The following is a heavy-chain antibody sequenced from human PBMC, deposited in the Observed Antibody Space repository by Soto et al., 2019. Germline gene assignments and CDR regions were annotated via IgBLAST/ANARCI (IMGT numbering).Heavy chain of an antibody. CDR3: ARGMTIFGVALADYYGMDV. CDR1: GGSFSGYY. Sequence: SETLSLTCAVYGGSFSGYYWSWIRQPPGKGLEWIGEINHSGSTNYNPSLKSRATISVDTSKNQFSLKLSSVTAADTAEYYCARGMTIFGVALADYYGMDVWGQGTTVTVSS. V-gene: IGHV4-34*01. CDR2: INHSGST. D-gene: IGHD3-3*01. J-gene: IGHJ6*02.